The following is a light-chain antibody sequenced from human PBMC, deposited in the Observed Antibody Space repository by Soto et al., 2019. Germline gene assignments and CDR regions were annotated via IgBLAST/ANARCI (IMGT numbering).Light chain of an antibody. CDR1: HSLVYSDGNTY. Sequence: DAVMTQSPLSLSVSLGQPASIFCKSSHSLVYSDGNTYLTWFHQRPGQSPRRLIYQVSKRPSGVPDRFSGSGSGADFTLRISRVEAEDIGTYYGMQGAHWPPWTFGQGTKVEI. J-gene: IGKJ1*01. CDR3: MQGAHWPPWT. CDR2: QVS. V-gene: IGKV2-30*01.